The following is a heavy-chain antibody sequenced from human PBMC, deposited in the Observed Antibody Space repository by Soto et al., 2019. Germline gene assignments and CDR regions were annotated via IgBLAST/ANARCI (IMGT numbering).Heavy chain of an antibody. Sequence: EVQVVESGGGLVQPGGSLRVSCVGSGFTFRSYWMSWVRQAPGKGLEWVANIRPDGSEKYYVDSVKGRFTISRDNAKNSLYLQMSSLRAEDTAVYYCAREEGATVANNGFDSWGQGARVTVSS. V-gene: IGHV3-7*03. D-gene: IGHD4-17*01. J-gene: IGHJ5*01. CDR2: IRPDGSEK. CDR3: AREEGATVANNGFDS. CDR1: GFTFRSYW.